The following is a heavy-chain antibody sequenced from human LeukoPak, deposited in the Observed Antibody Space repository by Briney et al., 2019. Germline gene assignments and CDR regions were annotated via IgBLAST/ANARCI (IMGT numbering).Heavy chain of an antibody. Sequence: ASVKVSCKAPGYTFTGYYMHWVRQAPGQGLEWMGWINPNSGGTNYAQKFQGRVTMTRDTSISTAYMELSRLRSDDTAVYYCARDSWDGEMATILGYWGQGTLVTVSS. D-gene: IGHD5-24*01. CDR2: INPNSGGT. CDR3: ARDSWDGEMATILGY. CDR1: GYTFTGYY. V-gene: IGHV1-2*02. J-gene: IGHJ4*02.